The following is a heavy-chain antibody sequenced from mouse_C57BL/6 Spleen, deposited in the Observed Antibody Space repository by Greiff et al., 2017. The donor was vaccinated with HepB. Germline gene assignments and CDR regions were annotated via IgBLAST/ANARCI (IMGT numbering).Heavy chain of an antibody. J-gene: IGHJ2*01. V-gene: IGHV5-17*01. D-gene: IGHD1-1*01. Sequence: EVKLMESGGGLVKPGGSLKLSCAASGFTFSDYGMHWVRQAPEKGLEWVAYISSGSSTIYYADTVKGRCTISRDNAKNTLFLQMTSLRSEDTAMYYCASGNYYNYFDYWGQGTTLTVSS. CDR2: ISSGSSTI. CDR3: ASGNYYNYFDY. CDR1: GFTFSDYG.